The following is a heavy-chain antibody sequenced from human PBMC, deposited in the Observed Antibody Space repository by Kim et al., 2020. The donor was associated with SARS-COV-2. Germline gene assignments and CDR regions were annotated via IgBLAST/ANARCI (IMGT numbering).Heavy chain of an antibody. V-gene: IGHV4-59*01. CDR3: ARNPYCSGGSCDWFDP. D-gene: IGHD2-15*01. J-gene: IGHJ5*02. Sequence: SLKSRVTISGDESKNQLSLKLSTVTAADTAVYYCARNPYCSGGSCDWFDPWGQGTLVTVSS.